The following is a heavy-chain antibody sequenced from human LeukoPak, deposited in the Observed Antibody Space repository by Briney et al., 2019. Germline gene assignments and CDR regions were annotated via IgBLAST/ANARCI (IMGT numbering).Heavy chain of an antibody. Sequence: SETLPLTCTVSGVSISSSNYYWGWIRKPPGKGLEWFGSNHYSGSTYYNPSLKSRVTISVDTSKNHFALKLSSVTAADTALYYCARHEDQACGMDVWGQGTTVTVSS. V-gene: IGHV4-39*01. CDR3: ARHEDQACGMDV. CDR2: NHYSGST. D-gene: IGHD2-2*01. J-gene: IGHJ6*02. CDR1: GVSISSSNYY.